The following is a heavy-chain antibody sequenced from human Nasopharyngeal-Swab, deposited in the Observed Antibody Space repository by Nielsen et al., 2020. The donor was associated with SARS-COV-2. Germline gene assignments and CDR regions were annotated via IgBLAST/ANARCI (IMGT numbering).Heavy chain of an antibody. Sequence: SVKVSCKASGGTFSSYAISWVRQAPGQGLEWMGGIIPIFGTANYAQKFQGRVTITADESTSTAYMELSSLRSEDTAVYYCARIAVHLNWFDPWGQGTRVTVSS. CDR3: ARIAVHLNWFDP. V-gene: IGHV1-69*13. J-gene: IGHJ5*02. CDR1: GGTFSSYA. D-gene: IGHD1-1*01. CDR2: IIPIFGTA.